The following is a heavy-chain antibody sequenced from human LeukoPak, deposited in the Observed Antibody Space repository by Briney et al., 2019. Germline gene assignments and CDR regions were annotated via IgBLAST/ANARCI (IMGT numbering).Heavy chain of an antibody. CDR3: ARLYSWNYFDY. J-gene: IGHJ4*02. Sequence: TGGSLRLSCAASGFTVSTNYMSWVRQAPGKGLEWVSVIYGDGNTYYADSVKGRFTISRDNSKNTLYLHMNRLRAEDTAVYYCARLYSWNYFDYWGQGTLVTVSS. D-gene: IGHD1-26*01. V-gene: IGHV3-53*01. CDR1: GFTVSTNY. CDR2: IYGDGNT.